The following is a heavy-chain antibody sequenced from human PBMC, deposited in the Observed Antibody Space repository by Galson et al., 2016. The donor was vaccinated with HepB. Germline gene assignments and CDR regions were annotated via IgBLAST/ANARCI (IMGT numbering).Heavy chain of an antibody. V-gene: IGHV2-5*02. D-gene: IGHD3-10*01. CDR1: GFSLSTSGVS. CDR2: IYWDDDK. Sequence: PALVKPTQTLTLTCTFSGFSLSTSGVSVGWIRQPPGKALEWLALIYWDDDKRYSPSLKRRLTITKDTSKNQVVLTMTNMDPVDTGTYFCKQTVEDPRSVRGVPFDYWGQGTLVTVSS. J-gene: IGHJ4*02. CDR3: KQTVEDPRSVRGVPFDY.